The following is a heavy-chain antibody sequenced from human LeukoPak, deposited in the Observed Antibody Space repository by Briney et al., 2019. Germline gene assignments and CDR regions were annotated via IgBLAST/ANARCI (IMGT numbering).Heavy chain of an antibody. J-gene: IGHJ4*02. Sequence: GGSLRLSCTASGLTFSSHWMTWVRQAPGKGLEWVANTNEAGSGQNYVGSVKGRFTVPRDNAKNSLYLHMNSLRVEDTAIYYCSNKRDYWGQGTLVTVSS. CDR3: SNKRDY. CDR2: TNEAGSGQ. V-gene: IGHV3-7*01. CDR1: GLTFSSHW.